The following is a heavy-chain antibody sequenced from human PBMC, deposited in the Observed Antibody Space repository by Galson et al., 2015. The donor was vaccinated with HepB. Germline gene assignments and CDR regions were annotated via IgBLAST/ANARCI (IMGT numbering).Heavy chain of an antibody. D-gene: IGHD3-10*01. V-gene: IGHV1-69*06. Sequence: SVKVSCKASGGTFTSYGITWVRQAPGQGLEWMGGIVPMFGTTNYAQKFQGGVTITADTFPSTAYMELSSLISDDTAVYYCARGPSYYLSYMDVWGKGTTVTVSS. CDR2: IVPMFGTT. CDR3: ARGPSYYLSYMDV. CDR1: GGTFTSYG. J-gene: IGHJ6*03.